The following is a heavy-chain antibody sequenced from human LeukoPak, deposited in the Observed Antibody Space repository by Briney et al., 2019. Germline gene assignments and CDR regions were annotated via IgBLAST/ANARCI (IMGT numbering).Heavy chain of an antibody. CDR2: MDPNSGNT. V-gene: IGHV1-8*01. D-gene: IGHD2-21*01. CDR1: GYTFTSYD. CDR3: TRSVRNGHIDY. Sequence: ASVKVSCKASGYTFTSYDINWVRQATGQGLEWMGWMDPNSGNTGYAQKFQGRVTMTRSTSISTAYMELSNLRFEDTAVYYCTRSVRNGHIDYWGQGTLVTVSS. J-gene: IGHJ4*02.